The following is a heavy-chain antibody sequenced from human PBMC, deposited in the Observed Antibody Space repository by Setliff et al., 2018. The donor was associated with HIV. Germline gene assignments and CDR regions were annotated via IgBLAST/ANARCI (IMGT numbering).Heavy chain of an antibody. CDR3: ARDRGVYCISSSCYSPVDAFDI. CDR1: GYTFSTYG. Sequence: GASVKVSCKASGYTFSTYGISWVRQAPGQGLEWMGWISAYNGNTNYAQKLQGRVTVTTDTSTSTAYMELRSLRSDDTAVYYCARDRGVYCISSSCYSPVDAFDIRGQGTMVTV. J-gene: IGHJ3*02. V-gene: IGHV1-18*01. D-gene: IGHD2-2*01. CDR2: ISAYNGNT.